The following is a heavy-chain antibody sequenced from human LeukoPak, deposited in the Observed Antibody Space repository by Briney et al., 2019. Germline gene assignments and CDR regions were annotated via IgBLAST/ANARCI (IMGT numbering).Heavy chain of an antibody. CDR3: EGSVGY. J-gene: IGHJ4*02. D-gene: IGHD2-15*01. V-gene: IGHV3-48*03. CDR1: GFTFSSYE. CDR2: ISSSGNI. Sequence: PGGSLRLSCAASGFTFSSYEMNWVRQAPGKGLEWVSYISSSGNIYYADSVKGRFTISRDNSKNTLYLQMNSLRAEDTAVYYCEGSVGYWGQGTLVTVSS.